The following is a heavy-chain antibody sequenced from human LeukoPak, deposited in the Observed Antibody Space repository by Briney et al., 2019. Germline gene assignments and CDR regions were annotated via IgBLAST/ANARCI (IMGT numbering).Heavy chain of an antibody. Sequence: ASVKVSCKASGYTFTGYYMHWVRQAPRQGLEWMGWINPNSGGTNYAQKFQGRVTMTRDTSISTAYMELSRLRSDDTAVYYCARSPWELLLGDYWGQGTLVTVSS. J-gene: IGHJ4*02. CDR1: GYTFTGYY. CDR3: ARSPWELLLGDY. D-gene: IGHD1-26*01. CDR2: INPNSGGT. V-gene: IGHV1-2*02.